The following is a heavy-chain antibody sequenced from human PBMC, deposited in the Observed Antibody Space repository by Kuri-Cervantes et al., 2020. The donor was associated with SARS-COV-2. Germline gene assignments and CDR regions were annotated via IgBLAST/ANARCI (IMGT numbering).Heavy chain of an antibody. CDR3: ARDAVVPAAMSYYYGMDV. CDR2: IYYSGST. V-gene: IGHV4-30-4*01. Sequence: SCTVSGGSISSGDYYWSWVRQPPGKGLEWIGYIYYSGSTYYNPSLKSRVTISVDTSKNQFSLKLSSVTAADTAVYYCARDAVVPAAMSYYYGMDVWGQGTTVTVSS. CDR1: GGSISSGDYY. J-gene: IGHJ6*02. D-gene: IGHD2-2*01.